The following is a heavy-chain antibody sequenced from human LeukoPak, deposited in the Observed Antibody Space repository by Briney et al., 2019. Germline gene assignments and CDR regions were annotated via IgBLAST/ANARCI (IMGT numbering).Heavy chain of an antibody. Sequence: SETLSLTCAVYGGSFSGYYWSWIRQPPGKGLEWIGEINHSRSTNYNPSLKSRVTISVDTSKNQFSLKLSSVTAADTAVYYCARGSIAARLRWFDPWGQGTLVTVSS. J-gene: IGHJ5*02. V-gene: IGHV4-34*01. CDR2: INHSRST. CDR1: GGSFSGYY. CDR3: ARGSIAARLRWFDP. D-gene: IGHD6-6*01.